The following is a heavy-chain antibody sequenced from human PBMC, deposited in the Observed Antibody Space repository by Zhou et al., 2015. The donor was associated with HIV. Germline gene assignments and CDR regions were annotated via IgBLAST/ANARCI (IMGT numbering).Heavy chain of an antibody. CDR2: INPSGGST. CDR3: ARGASWDYGSGLDPNNWFDP. CDR1: GYTFTSYY. V-gene: IGHV1-46*01. J-gene: IGHJ5*02. Sequence: QVQLVQSGAEVKKPGASVKVSCKASGYTFTSYYMHWVRQAPGQGLEWMGIINPSGGSTNYAQKFQGRVTMTRDTSTSTVYMELSSLRSEDTAVYYCARGASWDYGSGLDPNNWFDPWGQGTLVTVSS. D-gene: IGHD3-10*01.